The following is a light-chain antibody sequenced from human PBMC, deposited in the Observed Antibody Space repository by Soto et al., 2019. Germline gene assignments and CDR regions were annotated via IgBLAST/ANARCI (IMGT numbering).Light chain of an antibody. CDR2: DTS. CDR1: QNIRSR. Sequence: MTQSPSTLSASVGDRVTITCRASQNIRSRLAWFQQKPGQAPRLLIYDTSTRATGIPARFSGSGSGTEFTLTISSLQSEDFAVYYCQQYNNWPPITFGQGTRLEI. V-gene: IGKV3-15*01. CDR3: QQYNNWPPIT. J-gene: IGKJ5*01.